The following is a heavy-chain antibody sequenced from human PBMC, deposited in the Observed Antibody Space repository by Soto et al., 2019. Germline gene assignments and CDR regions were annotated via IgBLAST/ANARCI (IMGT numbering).Heavy chain of an antibody. Sequence: GESLKISCKGSGYSFTSYWIGWVRQMPGKGLEWMGIIYPGDSDTRYSPSFQGQVTISADKSISTAYLQWSSLKASDTAMYYCVRSITFGGVIVNFDYWGQGTLVTVSS. V-gene: IGHV5-51*01. D-gene: IGHD3-16*02. CDR2: IYPGDSDT. CDR1: GYSFTSYW. CDR3: VRSITFGGVIVNFDY. J-gene: IGHJ4*02.